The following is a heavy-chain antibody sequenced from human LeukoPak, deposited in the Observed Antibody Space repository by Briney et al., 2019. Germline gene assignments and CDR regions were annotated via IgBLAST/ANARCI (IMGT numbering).Heavy chain of an antibody. V-gene: IGHV3-48*01. Sequence: GSLRLSCAASGFTFSTYGMNWVRQDPGKGLEWISYITTDSRTIYYADSVKGRFTISRDNAKNSLYLQMNSLRAEDTAVYYCARDYGDYAYFDYWGQGTLVTVSS. J-gene: IGHJ4*02. D-gene: IGHD4-17*01. CDR1: GFTFSTYG. CDR2: ITTDSRTI. CDR3: ARDYGDYAYFDY.